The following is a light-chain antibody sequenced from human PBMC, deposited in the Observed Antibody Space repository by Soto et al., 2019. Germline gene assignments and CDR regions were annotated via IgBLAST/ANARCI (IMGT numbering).Light chain of an antibody. CDR1: SSDVWSYNL. Sequence: QSALTQPASVSGSPGQSITISCTGTSSDVWSYNLVSWYQQHPGKAPKLMIYEGSKRPSGVSNRFSGSKSGNTASLTISGLQTEDEAAYYCCSYAGSSTLGVFGGGTKLTVL. V-gene: IGLV2-23*01. CDR3: CSYAGSSTLGV. CDR2: EGS. J-gene: IGLJ2*01.